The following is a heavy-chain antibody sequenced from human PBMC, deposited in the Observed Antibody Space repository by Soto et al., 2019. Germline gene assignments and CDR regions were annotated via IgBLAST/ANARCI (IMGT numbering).Heavy chain of an antibody. Sequence: SQPLSVTCTVAGGSISSYYGSWIRQPPGKGLEWIGYIYYSGSTNYNPSLRSRVTTSVDTSKNQFSLKLSSLRSEDTAVYYCARVRAYCTNGVCYLSNYYYGMDVWGQGTTVTVSS. V-gene: IGHV4-59*01. J-gene: IGHJ6*02. CDR2: IYYSGST. CDR3: ARVRAYCTNGVCYLSNYYYGMDV. D-gene: IGHD2-8*01. CDR1: GGSISSYY.